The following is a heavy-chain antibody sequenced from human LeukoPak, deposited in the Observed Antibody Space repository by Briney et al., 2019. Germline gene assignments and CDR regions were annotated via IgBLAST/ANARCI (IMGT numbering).Heavy chain of an antibody. Sequence: GGSLRLSCAASGFTFSSYGMPWVRQAPGKGLGWVAVISYEGSNKYYADSVKGRFTISRDNSKNTLYLQMNSLRAEDTAVYYCAKAGPGNYGGNSEATSDAFDIWGQGTMVTVSS. V-gene: IGHV3-30*18. CDR1: GFTFSSYG. CDR3: AKAGPGNYGGNSEATSDAFDI. J-gene: IGHJ3*02. CDR2: ISYEGSNK. D-gene: IGHD4-23*01.